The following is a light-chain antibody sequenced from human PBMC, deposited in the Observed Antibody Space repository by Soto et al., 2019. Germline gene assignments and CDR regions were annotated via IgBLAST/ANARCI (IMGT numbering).Light chain of an antibody. V-gene: IGLV2-14*01. Sequence: QSVLTQPASVSGYPGQSITISCTGTSSDVGGYNYVSWYQQHPGKAPKLMIYEVTNRPSGVSNRFSGSKSGNTASLTISGLQAEDEADYYCSSYTSSSTRVFGSGTKV. CDR3: SSYTSSSTRV. J-gene: IGLJ1*01. CDR1: SSDVGGYNY. CDR2: EVT.